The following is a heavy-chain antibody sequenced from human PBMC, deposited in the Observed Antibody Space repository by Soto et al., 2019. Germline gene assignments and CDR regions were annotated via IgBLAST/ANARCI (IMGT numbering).Heavy chain of an antibody. CDR3: ARARATIAAAAIFDC. D-gene: IGHD6-13*01. Sequence: QVQLQESGPGLVKPSGTLSLTCAVSGGSISTSNWWSWVRQPPGKGLEWIGEVYRTGSTNYNPSRESRLTISVDKSKHPFSLKLTSVTAADTAVYYCARARATIAAAAIFDCWGQGTLVTVSS. J-gene: IGHJ4*02. CDR2: VYRTGST. CDR1: GGSISTSNW. V-gene: IGHV4-4*02.